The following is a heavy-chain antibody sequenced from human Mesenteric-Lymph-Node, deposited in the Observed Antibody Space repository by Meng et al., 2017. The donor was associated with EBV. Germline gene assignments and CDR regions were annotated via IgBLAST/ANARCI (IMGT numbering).Heavy chain of an antibody. CDR2: ISSTSYYI. V-gene: IGHV3-21*02. Sequence: EVQLVESGGGRVKPGGSLRLSCAASGFTFSSYKMHWVRQAPGKGLEWVSSISSTSYYIYYADSVQGRFTISRDNAENSLYLQMNSLRAEDTAVYYCARFSSTSEVDYWGQGTLVTVS. CDR3: ARFSSTSEVDY. J-gene: IGHJ4*02. CDR1: GFTFSSYK. D-gene: IGHD2-2*01.